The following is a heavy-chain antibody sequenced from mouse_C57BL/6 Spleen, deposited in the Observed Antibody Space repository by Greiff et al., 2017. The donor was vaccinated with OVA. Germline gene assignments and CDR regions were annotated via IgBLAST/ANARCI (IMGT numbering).Heavy chain of an antibody. V-gene: IGHV1-15*01. J-gene: IGHJ2*01. D-gene: IGHD1-1*01. CDR3: ANYYGSSHCSNY. Sequence: QVTLKVSGAELVRPGASVTLSCKASGYTFTDYEMHWVKQTPVHGLEWIGAIDPETGGTAYNQKFKGKAILTADKSSSTAYMELRSLTSEDSAVYYCANYYGSSHCSNYWGQGTTLTVSS. CDR1: GYTFTDYE. CDR2: IDPETGGT.